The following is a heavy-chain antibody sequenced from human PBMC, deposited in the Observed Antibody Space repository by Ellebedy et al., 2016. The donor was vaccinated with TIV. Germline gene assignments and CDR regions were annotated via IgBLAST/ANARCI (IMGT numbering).Heavy chain of an antibody. Sequence: PGGSLRLSCATSGFTFSLYAMTWVRQAPGKGLEWVSTSGGGGNLFYADSVTGRFTIFRDDSKSTLYLQMNSLRAEDTAIYYCAKDHFKMNSNYDALDSWGQGTMVTVSS. V-gene: IGHV3-23*01. CDR2: TSGGGGNL. J-gene: IGHJ3*02. CDR1: GFTFSLYA. D-gene: IGHD5-24*01. CDR3: AKDHFKMNSNYDALDS.